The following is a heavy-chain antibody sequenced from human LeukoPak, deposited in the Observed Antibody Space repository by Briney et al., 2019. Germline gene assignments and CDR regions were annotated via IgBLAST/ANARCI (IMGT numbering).Heavy chain of an antibody. CDR1: GYTFTGYY. D-gene: IGHD3-3*01. Sequence: ASVKVSCKASGYTFTGYYMHWVRQAPGQGLEWMGWINPNSGGINYAQKFQGRVTMTRDTSISTAYMEPSRLRSDDTAVYYCARDAYYDFWSGYYTEYFDYWGQGTLVTVSS. J-gene: IGHJ4*02. CDR2: INPNSGGI. V-gene: IGHV1-2*02. CDR3: ARDAYYDFWSGYYTEYFDY.